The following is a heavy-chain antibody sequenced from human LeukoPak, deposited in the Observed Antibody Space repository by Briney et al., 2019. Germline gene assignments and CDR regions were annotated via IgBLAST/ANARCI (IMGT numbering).Heavy chain of an antibody. Sequence: GGSLRLSCAASGFTFSSYSMNWVRQAPGKGLEWVSSISSSSSYIYYADSVKGRFTISRDNAKNSLYLQMNSLRAEDTAVYYCARGYSSGWYYFDYWGQGTLVTVSS. CDR1: GFTFSSYS. V-gene: IGHV3-21*01. CDR2: ISSSSSYI. D-gene: IGHD6-19*01. J-gene: IGHJ4*02. CDR3: ARGYSSGWYYFDY.